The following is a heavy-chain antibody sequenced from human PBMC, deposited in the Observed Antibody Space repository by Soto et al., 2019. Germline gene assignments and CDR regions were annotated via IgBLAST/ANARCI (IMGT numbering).Heavy chain of an antibody. CDR2: IIPIFGTT. J-gene: IGHJ6*02. CDR1: GSTFSSYA. V-gene: IGHV1-69*01. D-gene: IGHD1-1*01. Sequence: QVQLVQSGAEVKKPGSSVKVSCKASGSTFSSYAISWVRQAPGQGLEWMGGIIPIFGTTNYAQKFQGRVTITADESTSTAYMELSSLRSEDTAVYYCASSYAGGTDYGMDVWGQGTTVTVSS. CDR3: ASSYAGGTDYGMDV.